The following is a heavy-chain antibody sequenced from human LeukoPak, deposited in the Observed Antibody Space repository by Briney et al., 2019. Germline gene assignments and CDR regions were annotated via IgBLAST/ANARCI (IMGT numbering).Heavy chain of an antibody. CDR3: AKDLQSRGLDY. CDR2: ISYDGSNK. J-gene: IGHJ4*02. Sequence: GGSLRLSCAASGFTFSSYGMHWVRQAPGKGLEWVAVISYDGSNKYYADSVKGRFTISRDNSKNTLYLQMSSLRAEDTAVYYCAKDLQSRGLDYWGQGTLVTVSS. CDR1: GFTFSSYG. V-gene: IGHV3-30*18.